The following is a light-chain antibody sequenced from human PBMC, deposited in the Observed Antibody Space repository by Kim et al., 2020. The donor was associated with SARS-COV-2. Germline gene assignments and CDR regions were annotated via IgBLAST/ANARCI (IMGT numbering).Light chain of an antibody. V-gene: IGKV3-15*01. Sequence: EIVIMQSPATLSVSPGERATLSCRASHSVSTNLAWYQQKPGQAPRLLIYGASTRATGVPGRFSGSGSGTDFTLTISSLQSEDFAAYYCQHYVNWPSFGQGTRLEIK. CDR1: HSVSTN. J-gene: IGKJ5*01. CDR3: QHYVNWPS. CDR2: GAS.